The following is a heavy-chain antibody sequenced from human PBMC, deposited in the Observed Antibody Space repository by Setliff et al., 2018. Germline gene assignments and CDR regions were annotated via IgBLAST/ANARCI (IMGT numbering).Heavy chain of an antibody. D-gene: IGHD5-18*01. Sequence: GASVKVSCKAFGYTFAKYGTSWVRQAPGQGLEWMGWTIPMFGTTNYAQKFQGRVTIITDESTSTAYMELSSLRSEDTAVYFCAREGVDTRSSTDYRYYMDVWGEGTTVTVSS. CDR3: AREGVDTRSSTDYRYYMDV. J-gene: IGHJ6*03. CDR1: GYTFAKYG. CDR2: TIPMFGTT. V-gene: IGHV1-69*05.